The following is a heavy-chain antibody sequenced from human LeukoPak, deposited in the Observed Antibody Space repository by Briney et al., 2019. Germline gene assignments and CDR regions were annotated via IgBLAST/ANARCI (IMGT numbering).Heavy chain of an antibody. CDR2: IYSGGST. CDR1: GFPVSSNY. D-gene: IGHD3-10*02. CDR3: ASNYYVTKAAFDI. Sequence: GGSLRLSCAASGFPVSSNYMSWVRQAPGKGLEWVSVIYSGGSTYYADSVKGRFTISRDKSKNMLYLQMNSLRAEDTAVYYCASNYYVTKAAFDIWGQGTMVTVSS. V-gene: IGHV3-53*01. J-gene: IGHJ3*02.